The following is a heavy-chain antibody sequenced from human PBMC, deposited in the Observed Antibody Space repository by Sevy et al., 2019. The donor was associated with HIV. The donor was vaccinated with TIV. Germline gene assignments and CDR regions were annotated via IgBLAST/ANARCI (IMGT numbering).Heavy chain of an antibody. CDR3: AKVRREVNYVSYYYYGMDV. J-gene: IGHJ6*02. D-gene: IGHD4-4*01. V-gene: IGHV3-23*01. CDR2: ISGSGGST. CDR1: GFTFSSYA. Sequence: GGPLRLSCAASGFTFSSYAMSWVRQAPGKGLEWVSAISGSGGSTYYADSVKGRFTISRDNSKNTLYLQMNSLRAEDTAVYYCAKVRREVNYVSYYYYGMDVWGQGTTVTVSS.